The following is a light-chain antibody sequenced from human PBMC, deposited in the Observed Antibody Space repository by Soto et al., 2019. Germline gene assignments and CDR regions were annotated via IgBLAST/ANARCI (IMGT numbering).Light chain of an antibody. Sequence: DIQMTQSPSTLSASVGDRVTITCRASQSISDWLAWYQQKPGKAPQILIYKASSLESGVPSRFSGSGSGTEFTLTIISLQPDDFATYYCQQYNNLGTFGQGTKVEIK. J-gene: IGKJ1*01. CDR2: KAS. V-gene: IGKV1-5*03. CDR3: QQYNNLGT. CDR1: QSISDW.